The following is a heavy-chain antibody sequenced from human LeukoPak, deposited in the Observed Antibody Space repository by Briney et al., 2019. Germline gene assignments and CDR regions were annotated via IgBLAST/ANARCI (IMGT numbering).Heavy chain of an antibody. CDR3: ASLYYDFWSGYSFEYYYYYGMDV. J-gene: IGHJ6*02. CDR2: ISYDGSNK. CDR1: FTFSXXA. V-gene: IGHV3-30-3*01. D-gene: IGHD3-3*01. Sequence: FTFSXXALHWVRQAPGKGLEWVAVISYDGSNKYYADSVKGRFTISRDNSKNTLYLQMNSLRAEDTAVYYCASLYYDFWSGYSFEYYYYYGMDVWGQGTTVTVSS.